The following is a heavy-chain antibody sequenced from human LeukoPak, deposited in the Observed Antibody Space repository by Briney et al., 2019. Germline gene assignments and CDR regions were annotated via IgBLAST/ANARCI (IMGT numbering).Heavy chain of an antibody. D-gene: IGHD3-3*01. CDR2: IYHSGST. Sequence: PSETLSLTCAVSGYSISSGYYWGWIRQPPGKGLEWIGSIYHSGSTYYNPSLKSRVTISVDTSKNQFSLKLGSVTAADTAVYYCAGAGDFWSGYYADFDYWGQGTLVTVSS. V-gene: IGHV4-38-2*01. CDR3: AGAGDFWSGYYADFDY. J-gene: IGHJ4*02. CDR1: GYSISSGYY.